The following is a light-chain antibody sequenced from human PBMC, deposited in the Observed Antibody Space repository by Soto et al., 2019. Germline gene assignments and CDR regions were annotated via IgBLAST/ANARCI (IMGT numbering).Light chain of an antibody. J-gene: IGLJ1*01. CDR2: DNN. CDR3: GTWDSSLSAAV. V-gene: IGLV1-51*01. CDR1: SANIGNNY. Sequence: QSVLTQPPSVSAAPGQTVTISCSGSSANIGNNYVSWYQQLPGTAPKPLIYDNNKRPSGIPDRFSGSKSGTSATLGITGLQTGDEADYYCGTWDSSLSAAVFGTGTKVTVL.